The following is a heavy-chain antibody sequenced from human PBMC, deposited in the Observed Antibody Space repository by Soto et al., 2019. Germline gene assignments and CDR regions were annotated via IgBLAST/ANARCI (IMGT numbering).Heavy chain of an antibody. J-gene: IGHJ4*02. D-gene: IGHD3-16*02. CDR1: GDSISSSGYY. CDR3: ARHVTVSGFQYAFAQ. CDR2: IVYSGIT. V-gene: IGHV4-39*01. Sequence: QLHMQASGPGPVKPSETLSLTCTVSGDSISSSGYYWAWIRQPPGKGLEWIGNIVYSGITYYNPSLKSRVAFSVDTPKKQFSRKVTSVTGADTAVFYCARHVTVSGFQYAFAQWGQGTLVTVSS.